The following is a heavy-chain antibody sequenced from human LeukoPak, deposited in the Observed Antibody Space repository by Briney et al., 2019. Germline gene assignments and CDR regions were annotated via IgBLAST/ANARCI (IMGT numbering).Heavy chain of an antibody. V-gene: IGHV1-8*01. D-gene: IGHD6-19*01. CDR2: MNPNSGNT. J-gene: IGHJ5*02. Sequence: ASVKVSCKASGYTFTSYDINWVRQATGQGLEWMGWMNPNSGNTGYAQKFQGRVTMTRNTSISTAYMELSSLRSEDTAVYYCARGFTYSSGWKTKGDWFDPWGQGTLVTVSS. CDR1: GYTFTSYD. CDR3: ARGFTYSSGWKTKGDWFDP.